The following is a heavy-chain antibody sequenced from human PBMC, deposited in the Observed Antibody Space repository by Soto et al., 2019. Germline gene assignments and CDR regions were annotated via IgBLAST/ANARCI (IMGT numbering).Heavy chain of an antibody. D-gene: IGHD2-15*01. CDR1: GYSFAGYW. CDR3: ASLHCSGGSCYHYYFDY. V-gene: IGHV5-51*01. Sequence: GESLKISCKGSGYSFAGYWIGWVRQMPGKGLEWMGIIYPADSDTRYSPSFQGQVTISADKSISTAYLQWSSLKASDTDMYFCASLHCSGGSCYHYYFDYWGQGTLVTVSS. CDR2: IYPADSDT. J-gene: IGHJ4*02.